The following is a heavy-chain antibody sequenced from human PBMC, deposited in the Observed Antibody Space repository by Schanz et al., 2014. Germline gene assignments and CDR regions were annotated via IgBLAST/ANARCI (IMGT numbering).Heavy chain of an antibody. D-gene: IGHD6-19*01. CDR1: GFPFSSHG. CDR3: ARDRVQYSSGWYSDS. Sequence: VQLVESGGGVVQPGRSLKLSCAASGFPFSSHGMHWVRQAPAKGLEWVSSISDSSSYIYYADSVKGRFTISRDNAKNSLYLQMSSLRAEDAAVYYCARDRVQYSSGWYSDSWGQGTLVTVSS. J-gene: IGHJ4*02. V-gene: IGHV3-21*01. CDR2: ISDSSSYI.